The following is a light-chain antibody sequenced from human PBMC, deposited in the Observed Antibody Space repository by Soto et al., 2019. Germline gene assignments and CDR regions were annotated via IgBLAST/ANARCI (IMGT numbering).Light chain of an antibody. CDR3: SSYAGSSNV. V-gene: IGLV2-8*01. Sequence: SALTQPPSASGSPGRSVTISFTGTSSDVGGYNYVSWYQQHPGKAPKLMIYEVNKRPSGVPDRFSGSKSGNTASLTVSGLQAEDEADYYCSSYAGSSNVFGTGTKVTVL. CDR1: SSDVGGYNY. CDR2: EVN. J-gene: IGLJ1*01.